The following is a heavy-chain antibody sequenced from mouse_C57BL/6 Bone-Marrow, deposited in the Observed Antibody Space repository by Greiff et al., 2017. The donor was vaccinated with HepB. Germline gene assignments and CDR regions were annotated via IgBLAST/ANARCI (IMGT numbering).Heavy chain of an antibody. CDR3: ASDYDRGGY. CDR1: GFTFSDYG. D-gene: IGHD2-4*01. Sequence: EVHLVESGGGLVKPGGSLKLSCAASGFTFSDYGMHWVRQAPEKGLEWVAYISSGSSTIYYADTVKGRFTISRDNAKNTLFLQMTSLRSEDTAMYYCASDYDRGGYWGQGTTLTVSS. CDR2: ISSGSSTI. V-gene: IGHV5-17*01. J-gene: IGHJ2*01.